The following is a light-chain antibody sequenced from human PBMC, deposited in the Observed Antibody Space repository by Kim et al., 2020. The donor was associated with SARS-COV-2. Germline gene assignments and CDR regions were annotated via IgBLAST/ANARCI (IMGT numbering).Light chain of an antibody. CDR3: LQHNTYPRLT. Sequence: SVGDRITITCRASQGMSNYLAWFQQKPGKAPQRLIYVASSLQSGVPSRFSGSASGTEFALTISSLQPEDFATYYCLQHNTYPRLTFGGGTKVDIK. V-gene: IGKV1-17*03. CDR1: QGMSNY. CDR2: VAS. J-gene: IGKJ4*01.